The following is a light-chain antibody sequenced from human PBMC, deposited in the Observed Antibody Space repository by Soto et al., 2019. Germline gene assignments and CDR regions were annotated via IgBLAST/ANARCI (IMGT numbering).Light chain of an antibody. V-gene: IGKV3-15*01. CDR1: QSVSIN. CDR2: GAS. J-gene: IGKJ3*01. CDR3: QQYNNWPRS. Sequence: EIVMTQSPATLSVSPEERATLSCRASQSVSINLAWYQQKPGQAPRLLIYGASTRATGIPARFSGGGSGTEFTLTISSLQSEDFAFYYCQQYNNWPRSFGPGTKVDIK.